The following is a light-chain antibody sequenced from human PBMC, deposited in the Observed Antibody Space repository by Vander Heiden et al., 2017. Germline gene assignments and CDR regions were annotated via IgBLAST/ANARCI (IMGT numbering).Light chain of an antibody. CDR3: QQYYTALFT. J-gene: IGKJ3*01. CDR2: WAS. Sequence: DIVMTQSPDSLAVSLGERATINCRSSQSVSDSANKQSYLPWYPQKPGQPPKFLIYWASTLQSGVPDRFSGSGSGTDFTLTISSLQAEDVAVYYCQQYYTALFTFGPGTRVDI. CDR1: QSVSDSANKQSY. V-gene: IGKV4-1*01.